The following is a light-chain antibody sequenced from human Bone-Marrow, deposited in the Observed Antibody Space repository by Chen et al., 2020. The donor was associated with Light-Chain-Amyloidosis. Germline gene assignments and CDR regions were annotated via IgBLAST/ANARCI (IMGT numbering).Light chain of an antibody. Sequence: QSALTQPASVSGSPGQSITISCTGSSSDVGNYNLVSWYQQHPGKAPILMIFEVNKRPTGVSKRVSGAKPGNTPSLTSSLLLVADEADYRGDSDAGRNTVVFGGGTKLTVL. V-gene: IGLV2-23*02. CDR2: EVN. J-gene: IGLJ2*01. CDR1: SSDVGNYNL. CDR3: DSDAGRNTVV.